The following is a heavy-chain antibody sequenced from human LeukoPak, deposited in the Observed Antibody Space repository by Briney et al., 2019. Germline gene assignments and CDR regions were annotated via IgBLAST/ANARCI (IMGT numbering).Heavy chain of an antibody. CDR3: ARAGHSSGWYSHAFDI. J-gene: IGHJ3*02. D-gene: IGHD6-19*01. V-gene: IGHV1-18*01. CDR1: GYTFTSYG. CDR2: ISAYNGDT. Sequence: ASVKVSCKASGYTFTSYGISWVRQAPGQGLEWMGWISAYNGDTNYAQKLQGRVTMTTDTSTSTAYMELRSLRSDDTALYYCARAGHSSGWYSHAFDIWGQGTMVTVSS.